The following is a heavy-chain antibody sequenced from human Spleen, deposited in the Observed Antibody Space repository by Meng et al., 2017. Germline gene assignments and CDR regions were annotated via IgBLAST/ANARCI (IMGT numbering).Heavy chain of an antibody. J-gene: IGHJ4*02. CDR3: ARGPTTMAHDFDY. CDR1: GGSFSDYY. Sequence: QWLLRHGGAGLLKPSETLSLTCVVSGGSFSDYYWSWIRQPPGKGLEWIGEINHSGSTNYNPSLESRATISVDTSQNNLSLKLSSVTAADSAVYYCARGPTTMAHDFDYWGQGTLVTVSS. D-gene: IGHD4-11*01. CDR2: INHSGST. V-gene: IGHV4-34*01.